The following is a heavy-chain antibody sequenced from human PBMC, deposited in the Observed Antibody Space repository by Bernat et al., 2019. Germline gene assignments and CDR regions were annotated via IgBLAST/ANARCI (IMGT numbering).Heavy chain of an antibody. CDR3: VKDSSSWYEYFQH. D-gene: IGHD6-13*01. V-gene: IGHV3-64D*06. Sequence: EMQLVESGGGLVQPGGSLRLSCLASGFTFSNYAIHWVRQAPGKGLEYVSSISSDGGTTYYTDSVKGRFSISRDNSKNTVFLQMSSLRAEDAAVYYCVKDSSSWYEYFQHWGQGALVTVSS. J-gene: IGHJ1*01. CDR1: GFTFSNYA. CDR2: ISSDGGTT.